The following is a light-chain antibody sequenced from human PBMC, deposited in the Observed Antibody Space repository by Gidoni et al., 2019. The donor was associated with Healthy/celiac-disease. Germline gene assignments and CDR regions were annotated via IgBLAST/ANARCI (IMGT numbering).Light chain of an antibody. CDR1: SGINVGTYR. J-gene: IGLJ3*02. CDR2: YKSDSDK. V-gene: IGLV5-45*03. CDR3: MIWHSSAWV. Sequence: QAVLTQPSSLSASPGASASPACTLRSGINVGTYRIYWYQQKPGSPPQYLLRYKSDSDKQQGSGVPSRFSGSKDASANAVILLISGLQSEDEADYYCMIWHSSAWVFGGGTKLTVL.